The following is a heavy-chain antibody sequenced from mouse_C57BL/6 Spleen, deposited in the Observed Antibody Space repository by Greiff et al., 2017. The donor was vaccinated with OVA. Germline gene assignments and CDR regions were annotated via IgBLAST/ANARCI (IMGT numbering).Heavy chain of an antibody. CDR1: GYTFTSYW. CDR3: ARRVRDYDPYAMDY. Sequence: QVQLKQPGAELVKPGASVKMSCKASGYTFTSYWITWVKQRPGQGLEWIGDIYPGSGSTNYNEKFKSKATLTVDTSSSTAYMQLSSLTSEDSAVYYCARRVRDYDPYAMDYWGQGTSVTVSS. V-gene: IGHV1-55*01. D-gene: IGHD2-4*01. J-gene: IGHJ4*01. CDR2: IYPGSGST.